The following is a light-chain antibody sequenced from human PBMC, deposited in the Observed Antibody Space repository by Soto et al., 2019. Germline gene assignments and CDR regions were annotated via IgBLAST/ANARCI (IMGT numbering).Light chain of an antibody. CDR1: SSNIGAGYD. J-gene: IGLJ1*01. V-gene: IGLV1-40*01. CDR2: ANN. Sequence: QSVLTQPPSVSGAPGQRVSISCTGSSSNIGAGYDVHWYQHLPGTAPKLLIYANNNRPSGVPDRFSGSKSGTSASLAITGLQAEDEADHYCQSYDSSRSPLYVFGTGTKVTVL. CDR3: QSYDSSRSPLYV.